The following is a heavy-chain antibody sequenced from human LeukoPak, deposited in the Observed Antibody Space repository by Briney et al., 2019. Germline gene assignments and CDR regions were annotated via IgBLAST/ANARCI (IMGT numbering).Heavy chain of an antibody. CDR3: ARDLAVAATPGY. Sequence: ASVKVSCKASGYTFTGYYMHWVRQAPGQGLEWLGWINPNSGGTNYAQKFQGRVTMTRDTSISTAYMELSRLRSDDTAVYYCARDLAVAATPGYWGQGTLVTVSS. J-gene: IGHJ4*02. CDR1: GYTFTGYY. D-gene: IGHD2-15*01. CDR2: INPNSGGT. V-gene: IGHV1-2*02.